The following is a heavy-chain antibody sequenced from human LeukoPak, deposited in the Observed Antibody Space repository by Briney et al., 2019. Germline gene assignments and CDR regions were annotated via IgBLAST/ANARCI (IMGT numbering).Heavy chain of an antibody. D-gene: IGHD6-25*01. CDR1: GFTFSSYA. J-gene: IGHJ6*02. Sequence: GGSLRLSCEASGFTFSSYAVSWVRQAPGKGLEWVSVISGSGDSTFYADSVKGRFTISRDNSKNTMYLQMNSLRAEDTAVYYCARGLCSSGYCRMDVWGQGTTVTVSS. V-gene: IGHV3-23*01. CDR2: ISGSGDST. CDR3: ARGLCSSGYCRMDV.